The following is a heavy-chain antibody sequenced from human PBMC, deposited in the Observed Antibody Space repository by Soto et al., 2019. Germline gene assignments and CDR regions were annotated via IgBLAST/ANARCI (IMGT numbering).Heavy chain of an antibody. CDR3: ARDRVIAAAEYFDY. CDR2: INAGNGNT. V-gene: IGHV1-3*01. Sequence: ASVKVSCKASGYTFTSYAMHWVRQAPGQRLEWMGWINAGNGNTKYSQKFQGRVTITRDASASTAYMELSSLRSEDTAVYYCARDRVIAAAEYFDYWGQGTLVTVSS. D-gene: IGHD6-13*01. J-gene: IGHJ4*02. CDR1: GYTFTSYA.